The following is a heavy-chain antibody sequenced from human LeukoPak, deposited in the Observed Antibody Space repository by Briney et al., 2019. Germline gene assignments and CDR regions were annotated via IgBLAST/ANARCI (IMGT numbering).Heavy chain of an antibody. D-gene: IGHD3-22*01. CDR3: ARHDSTGYYH. J-gene: IGHJ5*02. CDR1: GGXISPYY. Sequence: SETLSLTCTVSGGXISPYYCSWIRLPPGKGLEWIGYIYYSGSTNYNPSLKSRVTMSVDTSKNQFSLRLSSVTAADTAVYYCARHDSTGYYHWGQGTLVTVSS. CDR2: IYYSGST. V-gene: IGHV4-59*01.